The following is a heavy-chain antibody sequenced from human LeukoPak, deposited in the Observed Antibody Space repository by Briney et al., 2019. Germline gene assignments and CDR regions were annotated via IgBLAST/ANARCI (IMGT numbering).Heavy chain of an antibody. J-gene: IGHJ3*02. Sequence: GGSLRLSCATSGFTFSNFWMSWVRQAPGRGLEWVANIHPEGNEKYHVESVKGRFTISRDNARNLLFLQMNSLRAEDTAVYYCARDLVAATPDAFDIWGQGTMVTVSS. V-gene: IGHV3-7*01. CDR2: IHPEGNEK. D-gene: IGHD2-15*01. CDR1: GFTFSNFW. CDR3: ARDLVAATPDAFDI.